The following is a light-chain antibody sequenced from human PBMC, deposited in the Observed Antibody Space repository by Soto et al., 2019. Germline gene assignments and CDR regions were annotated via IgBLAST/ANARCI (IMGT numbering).Light chain of an antibody. CDR1: SSDVGGHNS. Sequence: QSVLTQPASVSGSPGQSITISCTGTSSDVGGHNSVSWYRQDPGKAPKLMIYDVSNRPSGVSDRFSGSKSGNTASLTISGLQIEDEADYYCSSFTSSVTYVFGTGPKVTVL. J-gene: IGLJ1*01. V-gene: IGLV2-14*01. CDR3: SSFTSSVTYV. CDR2: DVS.